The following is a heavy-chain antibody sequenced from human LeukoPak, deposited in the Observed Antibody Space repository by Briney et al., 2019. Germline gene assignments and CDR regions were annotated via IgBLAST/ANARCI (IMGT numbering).Heavy chain of an antibody. CDR2: IGEDGTAK. D-gene: IGHD3-16*01. CDR3: ERHRGIGF. V-gene: IGHV3-7*01. CDR1: GGSISSSSYY. Sequence: ETLSLTCTVSGGSISSSSYYWGWIRQPPGKGLEWVANIGEDGTAKNYVDSVKGRFTISRDNAKNSLFLQMSYLRDEDTAIYYCERHRGIGFWGQGTLVTVSS. J-gene: IGHJ4*02.